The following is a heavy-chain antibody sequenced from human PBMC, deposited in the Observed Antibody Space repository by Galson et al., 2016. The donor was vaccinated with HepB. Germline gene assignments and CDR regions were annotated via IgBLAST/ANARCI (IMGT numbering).Heavy chain of an antibody. Sequence: SVKVSCKASGGTFSSYAISWVRQAPRQGPEWMGDIIPISGKISYAQSFQGRVTITADESTSTVYMDLSGLRSEDTAFYYCARRTGTAGDAFDMWGQGTMVSVSS. CDR2: IIPISGKI. CDR3: ARRTGTAGDAFDM. J-gene: IGHJ3*02. D-gene: IGHD1-1*01. CDR1: GGTFSSYA. V-gene: IGHV1-69*13.